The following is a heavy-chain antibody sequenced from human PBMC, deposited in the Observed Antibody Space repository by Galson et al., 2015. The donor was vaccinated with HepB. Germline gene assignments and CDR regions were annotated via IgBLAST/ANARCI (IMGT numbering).Heavy chain of an antibody. J-gene: IGHJ6*02. CDR3: ARGGTTVTTYYGMDV. Sequence: SLRLSCAASGFTFSSYAMHWVRQAPGKGLEYVSAISSNGGSTYYADSVKGRFTISRDNSKNTLYLQMGSLRAEDMAVYYCARGGTTVTTYYGMDVWGQGTTVTVSS. V-gene: IGHV3-64*02. CDR2: ISSNGGST. D-gene: IGHD4-17*01. CDR1: GFTFSSYA.